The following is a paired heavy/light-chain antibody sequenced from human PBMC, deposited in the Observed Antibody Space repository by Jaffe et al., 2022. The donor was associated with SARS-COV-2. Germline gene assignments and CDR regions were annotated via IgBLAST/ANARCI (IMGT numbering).Heavy chain of an antibody. J-gene: IGHJ4*02. D-gene: IGHD6-6*01. Sequence: QVQLQESGPGLVKPSGTLSLTCAVSGGSISSNIWWSWVRQPLGKGLEWIGEISHSGNTNYNPSLKSRVTITVDRSKNQFSLKLRSVTAADTAVYYCARGFLPARALDYWGQGALVTVSS. CDR1: GGSISSNIW. CDR3: ARGFLPARALDY. CDR2: ISHSGNT. V-gene: IGHV4-4*02.
Light chain of an antibody. V-gene: IGLV2-23*01. J-gene: IGLJ2*01. Sequence: QSALTQPASVSGSPGQSITISCTGTSSDVGSYNLVSWYQQHPGKAPKLMIYEGSKRPSGVSNRFSGSKSGNTASLTISGLQAEDEADYYCCSYAGFSTWIFGGGTKLTVL. CDR1: SSDVGSYNL. CDR3: CSYAGFSTWI. CDR2: EGS.